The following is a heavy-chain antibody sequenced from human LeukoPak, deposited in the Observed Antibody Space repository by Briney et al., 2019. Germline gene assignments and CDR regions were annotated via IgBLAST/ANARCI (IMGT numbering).Heavy chain of an antibody. CDR3: AKDMPGGQRITMVRGVMVGYYYYGMDV. V-gene: IGHV3-43*02. D-gene: IGHD3-10*01. CDR1: GFTFDDYA. J-gene: IGHJ6*02. CDR2: ISGEGGST. Sequence: GGSLRLSCAASGFTFDDYAMHWVRQAPGKGLEWVSLISGEGGSTYYADSVKGRFTISRDNSKNSLYLQMNSLITEDPALYYCAKDMPGGQRITMVRGVMVGYYYYGMDVWGQGTTVTVSS.